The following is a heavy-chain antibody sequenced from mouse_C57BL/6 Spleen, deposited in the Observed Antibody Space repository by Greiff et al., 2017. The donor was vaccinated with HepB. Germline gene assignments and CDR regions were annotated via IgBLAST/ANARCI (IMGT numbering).Heavy chain of an antibody. J-gene: IGHJ2*01. V-gene: IGHV1-55*01. CDR2: IYPGSGST. CDR3: ATPHYGSSYFDC. D-gene: IGHD1-1*01. CDR1: GYTFTSYW. Sequence: QVQLQQPGAELVKPGASVKMSCKASGYTFTSYWITWVKQRPGQGLEWIGDIYPGSGSTNYNEKFKSKATLTVDTSSSTAYMQLSSLTSEDSAVYYCATPHYGSSYFDCWGQGTTLTVSS.